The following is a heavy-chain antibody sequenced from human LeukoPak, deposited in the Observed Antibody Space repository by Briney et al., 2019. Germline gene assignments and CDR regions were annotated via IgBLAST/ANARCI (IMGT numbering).Heavy chain of an antibody. J-gene: IGHJ4*02. CDR2: IKNKTDDGTT. CDR1: GFTFINVW. Sequence: PGGCLRLSCAASGFTFINVWMTWARQGLGEGREWGCRIKNKTDDGTTEYAAPVKGRFTLSRDDSKNTLYLQMNSLKTEDTAVYYCTTHRIAVTGTAGHWGQGTLVTVSS. CDR3: TTHRIAVTGTAGH. V-gene: IGHV3-15*01. D-gene: IGHD6-19*01.